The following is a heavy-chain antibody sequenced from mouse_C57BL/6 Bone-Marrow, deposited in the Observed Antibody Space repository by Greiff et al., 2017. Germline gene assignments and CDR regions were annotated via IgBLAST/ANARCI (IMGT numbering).Heavy chain of an antibody. CDR3: ARREGFTTVVDY. J-gene: IGHJ2*01. V-gene: IGHV8-8*01. CDR2: IWWDDDK. Sequence: QVTLKVSGPGILQPSQTLSLTCSFSGFSLSTFGMGVGWIRPPSGMGLEWLAHIWWDDDKYYNPALKSRLTISKETSKNQMFLKNANVDTADTATYYCARREGFTTVVDYWGQGTTLTVSS. D-gene: IGHD1-1*01. CDR1: GFSLSTFGMG.